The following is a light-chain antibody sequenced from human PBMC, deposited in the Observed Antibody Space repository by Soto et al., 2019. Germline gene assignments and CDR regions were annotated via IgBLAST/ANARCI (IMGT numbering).Light chain of an antibody. V-gene: IGKV3-11*01. Sequence: ENVLTQSPATLSLSPGERATLSCRASHSVNSSLAWYQQKPGQAPRLLIYDASNRDTGIPARFSGSGSGTDFTLTINSLEPEDFAVYYCQQLGITFGPGTKVDFK. J-gene: IGKJ3*01. CDR2: DAS. CDR3: QQLGIT. CDR1: HSVNSS.